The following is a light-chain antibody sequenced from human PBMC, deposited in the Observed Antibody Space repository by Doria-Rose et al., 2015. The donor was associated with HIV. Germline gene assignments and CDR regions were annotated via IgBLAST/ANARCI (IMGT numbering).Light chain of an antibody. CDR3: QQSYSTQAT. CDR1: QSISSY. J-gene: IGKJ5*01. Sequence: DIRLTQSPSSLSASVGDRVTITCRASQSISSYLNWYQRKPGKAPKLLIYAASSLQSGVPSRFSGSGSGTDFTLTISSLQPEDFATYYCQQSYSTQATFGQGTRLEIK. CDR2: AAS. V-gene: IGKV1-39*01.